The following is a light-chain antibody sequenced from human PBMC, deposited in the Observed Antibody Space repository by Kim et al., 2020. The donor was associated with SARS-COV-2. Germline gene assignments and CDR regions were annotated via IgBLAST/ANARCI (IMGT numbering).Light chain of an antibody. CDR3: QTWDSSTVV. CDR1: ELGDKF. Sequence: SYELTQPPSVSVSPGQTASITCSGDELGDKFACWYQQKAGQSPVLVIFHDTKRPSGIPERFSGSNSGNTATLTINGTQAMDEADYYCQTWDSSTVVFGGG. CDR2: HDT. V-gene: IGLV3-1*01. J-gene: IGLJ2*01.